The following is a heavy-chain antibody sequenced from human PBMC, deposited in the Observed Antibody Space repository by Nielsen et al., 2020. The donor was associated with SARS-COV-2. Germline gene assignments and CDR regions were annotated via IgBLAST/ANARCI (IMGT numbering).Heavy chain of an antibody. D-gene: IGHD2-15*01. V-gene: IGHV3-15*01. CDR1: GFTFSNAW. CDR2: IKSKTDGGTT. Sequence: GESLKISCAASGFTFSNAWMSWVRRAPGKGLEWVGRIKSKTDGGTTDYAAPVKGRFTISRDDSKNTLYLQMNSLKTEDTAVYYCTTEAVVVVAATDYWGQGTLVTVSS. CDR3: TTEAVVVVAATDY. J-gene: IGHJ4*02.